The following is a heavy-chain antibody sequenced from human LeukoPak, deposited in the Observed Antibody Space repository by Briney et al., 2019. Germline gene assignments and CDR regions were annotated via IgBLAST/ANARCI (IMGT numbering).Heavy chain of an antibody. CDR1: GGTFSSYA. J-gene: IGHJ3*02. Sequence: ASVKVSCKASGGTFSSYAISWVRQAPGQGLEWMGRIIPIFGTANYAQKFQGRVTITTDESTSTAYMELSRLRSDDTAVYYCARLPLWGDAFDIWGQGTMVTVSS. D-gene: IGHD2-21*01. CDR3: ARLPLWGDAFDI. CDR2: IIPIFGTA. V-gene: IGHV1-69*05.